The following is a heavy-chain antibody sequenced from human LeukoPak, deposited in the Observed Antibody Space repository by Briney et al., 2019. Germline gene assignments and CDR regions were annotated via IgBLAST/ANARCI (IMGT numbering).Heavy chain of an antibody. CDR2: IYTSGST. D-gene: IGHD2-15*01. Sequence: SETLSLTCAVYGGSFSGYYWSWIRQPAGKGLEWIGRIYTSGSTNYNPSLKSRVTISVDTSKNQFSLKLSSVTAADTAVYYCARDGCSGGSCYPTQLYYYYYMDVWGKGTTVTISS. J-gene: IGHJ6*03. CDR3: ARDGCSGGSCYPTQLYYYYYMDV. V-gene: IGHV4-4*07. CDR1: GGSFSGYY.